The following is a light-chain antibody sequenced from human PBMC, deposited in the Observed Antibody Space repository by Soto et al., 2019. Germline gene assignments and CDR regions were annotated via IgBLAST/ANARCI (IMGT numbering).Light chain of an antibody. J-gene: IGKJ5*01. V-gene: IGKV3-15*01. CDR1: QSVSSS. CDR2: GAS. Sequence: EIVLTQSPATLSLSPGERATLSCRASQSVSSSSLAWYQQKPGQAPRLLIYGASSRATGIPVRFSGSGSGTEFTLTISSLQSEDFAVYYCQQYNNWPLTFGQGTRLEIK. CDR3: QQYNNWPLT.